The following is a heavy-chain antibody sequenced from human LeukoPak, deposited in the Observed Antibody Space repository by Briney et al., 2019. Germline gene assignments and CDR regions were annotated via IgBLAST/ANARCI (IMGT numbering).Heavy chain of an antibody. CDR1: GFTFSNYR. D-gene: IGHD6-6*01. Sequence: PGGSLRLSCAASGFTFSNYRMNWVRRAPGKGLEWVSYIRSSGSAINYADSVKGRFTISRDNAKNSLYLQMNSLRDEDTAVYYCARDRGMAARYYGMDVWGQGTTVTVSS. CDR2: IRSSGSAI. J-gene: IGHJ6*02. CDR3: ARDRGMAARYYGMDV. V-gene: IGHV3-48*02.